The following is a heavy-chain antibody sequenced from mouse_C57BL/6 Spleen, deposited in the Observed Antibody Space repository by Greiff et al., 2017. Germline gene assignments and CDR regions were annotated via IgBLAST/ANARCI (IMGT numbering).Heavy chain of an antibody. CDR3: ARGDYYDYPYAMDY. D-gene: IGHD2-4*01. CDR2: IYPRSGNT. J-gene: IGHJ4*01. CDR1: GYTFTSYG. V-gene: IGHV1-81*01. Sequence: QVQLQQSGAELARPGASVKLSCKASGYTFTSYGISWVKQRTGQGLEWIGEIYPRSGNTSYNEKFKGKATLTADKSSSPAYMELRSLTSEDSAVYFCARGDYYDYPYAMDYWGQGTSVTVSS.